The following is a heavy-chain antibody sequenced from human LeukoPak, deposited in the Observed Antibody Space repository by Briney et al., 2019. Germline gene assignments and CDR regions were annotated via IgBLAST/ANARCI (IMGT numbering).Heavy chain of an antibody. CDR3: ARGPQTGSYYFDF. D-gene: IGHD1-26*01. V-gene: IGHV1-46*01. Sequence: GASVKVSCKASEYTFIGYYMHWVRQAHGQGPEWMGWINPIGGSTTYLQKFQDRVTMTRDTSTSAVYMALSSLTSEDTAVYSCARGPQTGSYYFDFWGQGTLVTVSS. J-gene: IGHJ4*02. CDR2: INPIGGST. CDR1: EYTFIGYY.